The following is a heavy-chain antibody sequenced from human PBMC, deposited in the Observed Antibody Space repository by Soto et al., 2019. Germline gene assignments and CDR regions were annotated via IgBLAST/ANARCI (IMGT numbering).Heavy chain of an antibody. D-gene: IGHD6-13*01. CDR3: AKDRELYSAHLGAAAVSGH. Sequence: GGSLRLSCAASGFTFSSYAMSWVRQAPGKGLEWVSAISGSGGSTYYADSVKGRFTISRDNSKNTLYLQMNSLRAEDTAVYYCAKDRELYSAHLGAAAVSGHWGQGTLVTVSS. V-gene: IGHV3-23*01. J-gene: IGHJ1*01. CDR1: GFTFSSYA. CDR2: ISGSGGST.